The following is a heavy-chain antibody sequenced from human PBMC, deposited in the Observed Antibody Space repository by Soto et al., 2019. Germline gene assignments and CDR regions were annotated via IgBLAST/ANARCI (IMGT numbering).Heavy chain of an antibody. V-gene: IGHV3-23*01. CDR1: GFTFSTYA. CDR3: XXXXSGSQYYYYGMDV. D-gene: IGHD1-26*01. CDR2: LSASGATT. J-gene: IGHJ6*02. Sequence: EVQLLESGGGLVQPGGSLRLSCAASGFTFSTYAMTWVRQAPGKGLKWVSALSASGATTYHADSVKGRFTISRDNXXXXXXXXXXXXXXXXXXXXXXXXXXSGSQYYYYGMDVWGQGTTVTVSS.